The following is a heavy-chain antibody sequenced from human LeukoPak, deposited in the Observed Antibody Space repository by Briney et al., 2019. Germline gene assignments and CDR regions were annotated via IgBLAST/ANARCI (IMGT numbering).Heavy chain of an antibody. CDR3: AKAYHDSSGYVFGY. CDR2: ISWNSGSI. Sequence: GGSLRLSCAASGFTFDDYAMHWVRKAPGKGLEWVSGISWNSGSIGYADSVKGRFTISRDNAKNSLYLQMNSLRAEDTALYYCAKAYHDSSGYVFGYWGQGTLVTVSS. V-gene: IGHV3-9*01. J-gene: IGHJ4*02. D-gene: IGHD3-22*01. CDR1: GFTFDDYA.